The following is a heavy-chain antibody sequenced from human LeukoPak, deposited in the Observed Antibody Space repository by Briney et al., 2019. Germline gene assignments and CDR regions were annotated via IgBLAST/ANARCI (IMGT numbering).Heavy chain of an antibody. D-gene: IGHD3-9*01. CDR2: ISYSGST. CDR3: ARQGYDILTGYIDAFDI. V-gene: IGHV4-59*08. J-gene: IGHJ3*02. Sequence: SETLSLTCTVSGGSISSYYWSWIRQPPGKGLEWIWYISYSGSTNYNPSLKSRVTISIDTSKNQFSLKLRSVTAADTAIYYCARQGYDILTGYIDAFDIWGQGTMVTVSS. CDR1: GGSISSYY.